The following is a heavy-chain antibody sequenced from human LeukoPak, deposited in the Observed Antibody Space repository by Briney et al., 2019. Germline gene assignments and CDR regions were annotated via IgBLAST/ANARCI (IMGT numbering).Heavy chain of an antibody. CDR1: GGSFSGYY. CDR2: IYYSGST. V-gene: IGHV4-34*01. J-gene: IGHJ4*02. CDR3: ARQGVHGDPGFDY. Sequence: SETLSLTCAVYGGSFSGYYWSWIRQPPGKGLEWIGNIYYSGSTNYNPSLKSRVAISVDTSKNQFSLKLSSVTAADTAVYYCARQGVHGDPGFDYWGQGTLVTVSS. D-gene: IGHD4-17*01.